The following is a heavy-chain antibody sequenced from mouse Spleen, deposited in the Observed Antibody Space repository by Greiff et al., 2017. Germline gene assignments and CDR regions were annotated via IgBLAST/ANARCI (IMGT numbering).Heavy chain of an antibody. V-gene: IGHV1-81*01. CDR2: IYPRSGNT. CDR1: GYTFTSYG. D-gene: IGHD3-3*01. Sequence: VQLQQSGAELARPGASVKLSCKASGYTFTSYGISWVKQRTGQGLEWIGEIYPRSGNTYYNEKFKGKATLTADKSSSTAYMELRSLTSEDSAVYFCARGDVKDYWGQGTTLTVSS. CDR3: ARGDVKDY. J-gene: IGHJ2*01.